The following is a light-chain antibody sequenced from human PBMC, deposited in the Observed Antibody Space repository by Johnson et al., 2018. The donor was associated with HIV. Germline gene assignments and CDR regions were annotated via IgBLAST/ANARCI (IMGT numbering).Light chain of an antibody. CDR1: SSNIGNSY. J-gene: IGLJ1*01. Sequence: QSVLTQPPSVSAAPGQKVTISCSGSSSNIGNSYVSWYQQLPGTAPKLLIFDKNKRPSGIPDRFSASQSGTSATLDITGLQTGDEADYYCGTWDISLSVGYVFGTGTKVTVL. CDR3: GTWDISLSVGYV. CDR2: DKN. V-gene: IGLV1-51*01.